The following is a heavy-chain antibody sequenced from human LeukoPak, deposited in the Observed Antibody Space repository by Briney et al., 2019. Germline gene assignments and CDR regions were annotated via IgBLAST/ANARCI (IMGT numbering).Heavy chain of an antibody. CDR2: LDPEAGEM. J-gene: IGHJ4*02. Sequence: VASVKVSCKVSGHTLTELSLHWVRQAPGKGREWMGGLDPEAGEMIYSQKFQGRVTMTEDTSTDIAYMEMSSLRSEDTAVYYCATGRTWWDLLNYWGQGTLVTVSS. CDR3: ATGRTWWDLLNY. CDR1: GHTLTELS. D-gene: IGHD1-26*01. V-gene: IGHV1-24*01.